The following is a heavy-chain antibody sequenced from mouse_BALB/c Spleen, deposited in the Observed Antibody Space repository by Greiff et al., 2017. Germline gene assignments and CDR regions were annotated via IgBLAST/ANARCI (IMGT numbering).Heavy chain of an antibody. V-gene: IGHV5-6-3*01. CDR1: GFTFSSYG. Sequence: EVQLVESGGGLVQPGGSLKLSCAASGFTFSSYGMSWVRQTPDKRLEWVANINSNGGSAYYPDSVKGRFTISRDTAKNTLYLLMSSLKTADTAMYDCANVSEYDAMDYWGQGTTVTVSS. J-gene: IGHJ4*01. CDR2: INSNGGSA. CDR3: ANVSEYDAMDY. D-gene: IGHD6-2*01.